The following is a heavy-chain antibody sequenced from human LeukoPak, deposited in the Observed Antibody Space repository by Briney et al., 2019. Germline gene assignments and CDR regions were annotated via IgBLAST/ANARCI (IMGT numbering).Heavy chain of an antibody. CDR1: GYTFTSYD. V-gene: IGHV1-8*01. CDR3: ARHGIPQLGGANWFDP. CDR2: MNPNSGNT. D-gene: IGHD7-27*01. Sequence: ASVKVSCKASGYTFTSYDINWMRQATGQGLEWMGWMNPNSGNTGYAQKFQGRVAMTRNTSISTAYMELSSLRSEDTAVYYCARHGIPQLGGANWFDPWGQGTLVTVSS. J-gene: IGHJ5*02.